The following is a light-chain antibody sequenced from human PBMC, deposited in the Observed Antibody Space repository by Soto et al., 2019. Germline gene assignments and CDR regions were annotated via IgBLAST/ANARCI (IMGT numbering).Light chain of an antibody. CDR3: QQYYSTPPT. Sequence: DIVMTQSPDPLAVSLGERATINCKSSQSVLYSSNNKNYLAWYQQKPGQPPKLLIYWASTRESGVPDRFSGSRSGRDFTPTISSLRAEDVAVFFCQQYYSTPPTFGGGTKVEMK. J-gene: IGKJ4*01. V-gene: IGKV4-1*01. CDR1: QSVLYSSNNKNY. CDR2: WAS.